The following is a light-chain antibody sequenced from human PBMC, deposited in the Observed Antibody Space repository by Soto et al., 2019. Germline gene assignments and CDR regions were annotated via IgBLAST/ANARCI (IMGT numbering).Light chain of an antibody. Sequence: EIVLTQSPGTLSLSPGERATLSCRASQSVSSSYLAWYQQKPGQAPRLLIYGTSSRATGIPDRFSGSGSGTDFTLTISRLEPEDFGVYYCQQSASLWTFGQGTKVEIK. J-gene: IGKJ1*01. V-gene: IGKV3-20*01. CDR2: GTS. CDR3: QQSASLWT. CDR1: QSVSSSY.